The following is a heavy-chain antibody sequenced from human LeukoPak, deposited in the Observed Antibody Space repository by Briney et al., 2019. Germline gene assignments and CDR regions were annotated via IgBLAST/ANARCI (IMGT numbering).Heavy chain of an antibody. CDR3: ARGPVGYYVSGSPFYYGMDV. V-gene: IGHV4-34*01. CDR1: GGSVSGYY. D-gene: IGHD3-10*01. CDR2: LNHRGTT. Sequence: SETLSLTCAVYGGSVSGYYWTWIRQPPGKGLEWIGELNHRGTTNYNPSLKSRVTISEDTSTSQLSLRLSSVTAADTAVYYCARGPVGYYVSGSPFYYGMDVWGQGTTVTVSS. J-gene: IGHJ6*02.